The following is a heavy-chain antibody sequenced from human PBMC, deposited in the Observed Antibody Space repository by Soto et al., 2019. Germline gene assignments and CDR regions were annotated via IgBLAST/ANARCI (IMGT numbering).Heavy chain of an antibody. D-gene: IGHD3-22*01. V-gene: IGHV1-2*04. CDR2: INPNSGGT. CDR3: ARMYYYDSSGFNAFDI. J-gene: IGHJ3*02. Sequence: ASVKVSCKASGYTFTGYYMHWVRQAPGQGLEWMGWINPNSGGTNYAQKFQGWVTMTRDTSISTAYVELSRLRSDDTAVYYCARMYYYDSSGFNAFDIWGQGTMVTVSS. CDR1: GYTFTGYY.